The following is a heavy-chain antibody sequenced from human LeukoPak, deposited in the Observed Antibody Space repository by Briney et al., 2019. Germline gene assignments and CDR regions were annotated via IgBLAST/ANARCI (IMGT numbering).Heavy chain of an antibody. Sequence: GGSLRLSCAASGFTFSSYAMHWVRQAPGKGLEWVAVISYDGSSKYYADSVKGRFTISRDNSKNTLYLQMNSLRAEDTAVYYCARDLGHWGQGTLVTVSS. CDR2: ISYDGSSK. CDR3: ARDLGH. J-gene: IGHJ4*02. D-gene: IGHD3-10*01. V-gene: IGHV3-30-3*01. CDR1: GFTFSSYA.